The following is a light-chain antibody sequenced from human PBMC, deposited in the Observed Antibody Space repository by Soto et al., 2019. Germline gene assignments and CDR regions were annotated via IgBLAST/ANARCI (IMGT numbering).Light chain of an antibody. CDR3: SSYTTSSSYV. J-gene: IGLJ1*01. CDR2: DVY. CDR1: SSDVGGFNY. Sequence: ALTQPASVSGSPGQSITISCTGTSSDVGGFNYVSWYQQHPGKAPKLLIFDVYSRPSGISNRFSGSKSRNTASLTISGLQAEDEADYYCSSYTTSSSYVFGAGTKVTVL. V-gene: IGLV2-14*01.